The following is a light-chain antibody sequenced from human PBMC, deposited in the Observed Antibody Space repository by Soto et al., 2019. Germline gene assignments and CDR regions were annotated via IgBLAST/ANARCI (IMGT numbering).Light chain of an antibody. Sequence: VLTQPASVSGSPGQSITISCSGTSSDVGSYNHVAWCQQFPGKTPKLIIYEVTYRPSGVSHRFSASKSGNTASLTISGLXAEDEADYYCISYTGSSTSYVFGTGTKVTVL. J-gene: IGLJ1*01. CDR3: ISYTGSSTSYV. V-gene: IGLV2-14*01. CDR1: SSDVGSYNH. CDR2: EVT.